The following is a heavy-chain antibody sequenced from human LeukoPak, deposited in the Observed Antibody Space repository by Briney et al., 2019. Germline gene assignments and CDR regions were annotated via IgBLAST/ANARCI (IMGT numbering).Heavy chain of an antibody. D-gene: IGHD3-10*01. CDR3: ARLYGSGSYYYYYYMDV. Sequence: GGSLRLSCAASGFTFSNYWMSWVRQAPGKGLEWVANIKQDGSEKYYVDSVKGRFTISRDNAKNSLYLQMNSLRAEDTAVYYCARLYGSGSYYYYYYMDVWGKGTTVTISS. V-gene: IGHV3-7*01. CDR2: IKQDGSEK. J-gene: IGHJ6*03. CDR1: GFTFSNYW.